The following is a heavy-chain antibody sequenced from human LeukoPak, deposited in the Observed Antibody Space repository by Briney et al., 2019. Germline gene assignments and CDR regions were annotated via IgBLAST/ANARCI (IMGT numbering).Heavy chain of an antibody. D-gene: IGHD3-16*01. CDR1: EINFSEYW. J-gene: IGHJ3*02. V-gene: IGHV3-7*01. Sequence: GGSLRLSCVASEINFSEYWMSWVRQAPGKGLEWVASIKKDGSEKNYLDSVKGRFTISRDNARNSLHLQMNSLKVEDTAVYYCTRAADRYVEITAYRPFDIWGQGTRVTVSS. CDR2: IKKDGSEK. CDR3: TRAADRYVEITAYRPFDI.